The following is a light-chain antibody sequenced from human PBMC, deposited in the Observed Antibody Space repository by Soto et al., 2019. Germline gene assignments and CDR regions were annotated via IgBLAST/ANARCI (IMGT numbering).Light chain of an antibody. CDR2: GAS. V-gene: IGKV3-20*01. CDR1: QSISSNY. CDR3: QQYGTSPPIT. Sequence: IVLTQSPGTLSLSPGERATLSCRASQSISSNYVAWYQQKPGQAPRLLIYGASSRATGIPDRFSGSGSGRDFSLTINRLEPEDSAVYYCQQYGTSPPITFGQGTRLEIK. J-gene: IGKJ5*01.